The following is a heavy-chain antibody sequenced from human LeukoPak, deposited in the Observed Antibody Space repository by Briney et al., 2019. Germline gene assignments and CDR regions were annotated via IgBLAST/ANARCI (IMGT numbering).Heavy chain of an antibody. V-gene: IGHV7-4-1*02. Sequence: ASVKVSCKAFGYTFSSHAMNWVRQAPGQGLEWMGWINTNTGNPTYAQGFTGRFVFSLDTSVSTAYLQISSLKAEDTAVYYCAREGTYYYDSSGYLPTMDYWGQGTLVTVSS. CDR1: GYTFSSHA. J-gene: IGHJ4*02. CDR2: INTNTGNP. D-gene: IGHD3-22*01. CDR3: AREGTYYYDSSGYLPTMDY.